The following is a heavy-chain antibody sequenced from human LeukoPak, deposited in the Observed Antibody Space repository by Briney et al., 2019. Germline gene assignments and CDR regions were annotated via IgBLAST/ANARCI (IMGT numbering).Heavy chain of an antibody. V-gene: IGHV1-2*02. CDR3: ARDLFYSVSGTYYNVGRVFNY. D-gene: IGHD3-10*01. CDR2: INPNSGGT. Sequence: ASVKVSCKASGFTFTGYYMHWARQAPGQGLEWMGWINPNSGGTNYAQKFQGRVTMTRDTSITTAYMELTSLRSDDTAVYYCARDLFYSVSGTYYNVGRVFNYWGQGTLVTVSS. J-gene: IGHJ4*02. CDR1: GFTFTGYY.